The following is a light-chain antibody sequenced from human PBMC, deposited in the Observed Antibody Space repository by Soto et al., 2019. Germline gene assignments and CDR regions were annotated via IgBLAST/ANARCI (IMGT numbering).Light chain of an antibody. V-gene: IGKV3-11*01. CDR3: QHRTKWTPIHT. CDR1: QSVSRY. Sequence: DIVLTQSPATLSLSPGERATLSCRASQSVSRYLAWYQQKPGQAPRLLIYDISNRATGVPARFSGSGSGTDFTLTISRLESEDFAVYYCQHRTKWTPIHTFGPGTKVDIK. J-gene: IGKJ3*01. CDR2: DIS.